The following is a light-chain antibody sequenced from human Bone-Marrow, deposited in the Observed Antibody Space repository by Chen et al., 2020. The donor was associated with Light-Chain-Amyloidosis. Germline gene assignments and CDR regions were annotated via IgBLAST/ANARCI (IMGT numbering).Light chain of an antibody. J-gene: IGLJ3*02. CDR1: NIGATS. CDR3: QVWDRSSDRPV. Sequence: SYVLTQPSSVSVAPGQTATIACGGNNIGATSVHWYQQTPGQAPLLVVYDERDRPSGIPERLSGANSGNTATLTISRVEAGGEADYYCQVWDRSSDRPVFGGGTKLTVL. CDR2: DER. V-gene: IGLV3-21*02.